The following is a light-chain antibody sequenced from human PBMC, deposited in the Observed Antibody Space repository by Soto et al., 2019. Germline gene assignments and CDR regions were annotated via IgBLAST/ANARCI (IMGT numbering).Light chain of an antibody. CDR3: ATWDDSLNGSV. CDR2: SNN. J-gene: IGLJ1*01. Sequence: QSALTQPPSASGTPGQRVTISCSGSSSNIGTNYVYWYQQVPGTAPKLLIYSNNQRPSGVPDRFSGSKSGTSASLAIRGLRSEDEADYYCATWDDSLNGSVFGSGTKVTVL. CDR1: SSNIGTNY. V-gene: IGLV1-47*02.